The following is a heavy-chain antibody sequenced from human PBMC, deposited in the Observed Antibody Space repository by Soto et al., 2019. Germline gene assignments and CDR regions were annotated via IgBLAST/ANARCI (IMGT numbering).Heavy chain of an antibody. CDR1: GGSIDSSTYY. Sequence: PSETLSLTCTVSGGSIDSSTYYWGWIRQPPGKGLEWIGSIFYNGNTFYNPSLKSRITISVDTSKNQFSLKLSSVTAADTAAYYCARHSTGYYYSWFDPWGQGTLVTVSS. D-gene: IGHD3-22*01. V-gene: IGHV4-39*01. CDR2: IFYNGNT. CDR3: ARHSTGYYYSWFDP. J-gene: IGHJ5*02.